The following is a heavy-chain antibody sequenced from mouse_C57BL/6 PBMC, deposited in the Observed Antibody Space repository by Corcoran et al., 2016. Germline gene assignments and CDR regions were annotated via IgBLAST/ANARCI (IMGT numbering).Heavy chain of an antibody. CDR1: GFNFQDYY. CDR3: TLYGSSRDY. V-gene: IGHV14-1*01. Sequence: EVQLKQSGAELVRPGASVKLSCTASGFNFQDYYMHWVKQRPEQGLEWIGRIDPEDGDTEYAPKLQGKATMTADTSSNTAYLQLSSLTSEDTSVYYCTLYGSSRDYWGQGTTLTVSS. CDR2: IDPEDGDT. J-gene: IGHJ2*01. D-gene: IGHD1-1*01.